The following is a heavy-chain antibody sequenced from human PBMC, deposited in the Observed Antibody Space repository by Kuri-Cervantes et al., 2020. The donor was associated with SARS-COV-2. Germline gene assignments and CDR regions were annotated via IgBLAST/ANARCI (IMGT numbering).Heavy chain of an antibody. CDR1: GGSISSYY. D-gene: IGHD6-6*01. J-gene: IGHJ4*02. Sequence: ESLKISCTVSGGSISSYYWSWIRQPPGKGLEWIGYIYYSGSTNYNPSLKSRVTISVDRSKNQFSLKLSSVTAADTAVYYCACLSNSRGGYWGQGTLVTVSS. V-gene: IGHV4-59*12. CDR2: IYYSGST. CDR3: ACLSNSRGGY.